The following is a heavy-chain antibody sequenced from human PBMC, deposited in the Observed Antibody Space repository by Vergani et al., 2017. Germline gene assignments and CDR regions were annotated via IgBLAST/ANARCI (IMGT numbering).Heavy chain of an antibody. Sequence: QLQLQESGPGLVKPSETLSLTCTVSGVSIGSNSYYWSWIRQPPGKGPEWIGYVNNDGSTNYNPSLGSRVSISLDTSKSQFSLKLTSVTAADTAVYYCARENDIFNGYYSHYFDHWGQGTLVTVSS. CDR1: GVSIGSNSYY. CDR3: ARENDIFNGYYSHYFDH. CDR2: VNNDGST. D-gene: IGHD3-9*01. J-gene: IGHJ4*02. V-gene: IGHV4-61*01.